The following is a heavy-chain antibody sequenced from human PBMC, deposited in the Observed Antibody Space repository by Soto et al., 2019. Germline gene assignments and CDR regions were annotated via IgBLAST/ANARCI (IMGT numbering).Heavy chain of an antibody. V-gene: IGHV3-64D*06. CDR2: ISSNGSST. CDR3: VKVGVGCSGGSCYSGLYAMDV. J-gene: IGHJ6*02. D-gene: IGHD2-15*01. CDR1: GFTFSSYA. Sequence: PGGFLRLSCSAPGFTFSSYAMYWVRQAPGKGLEYVSAISSNGSSTFHADSVKGSFTISRDNSKNTVYLQMNSLRAEDTAVFYCVKVGVGCSGGSCYSGLYAMDVWGRGTTVTVSS.